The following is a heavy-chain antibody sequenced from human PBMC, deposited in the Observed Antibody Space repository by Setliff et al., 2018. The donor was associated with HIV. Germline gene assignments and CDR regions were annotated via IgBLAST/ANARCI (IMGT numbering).Heavy chain of an antibody. J-gene: IGHJ5*02. CDR3: ALWGYSNAGGFDP. CDR2: LYNSGST. D-gene: IGHD5-12*01. Sequence: SETLSLTCAVSGGSITNFYWSWIRQPPGKGLEWIGYLYNSGSTKYNPSLKSRVTISIDMSKTQLSLNLNSVTAADTALYYCALWGYSNAGGFDPWGQGTLVTVSS. CDR1: GGSITNFY. V-gene: IGHV4-59*08.